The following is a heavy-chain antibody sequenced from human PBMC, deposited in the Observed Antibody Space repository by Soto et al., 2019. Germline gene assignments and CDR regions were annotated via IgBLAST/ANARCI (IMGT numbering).Heavy chain of an antibody. D-gene: IGHD3-9*01. Sequence: GGSLRLSCVASGFTFSSYAMSWVRQAPGKGLEWVSAISGSGGSTYYADSVKGRFTISRDNSKNTLYLQMNSLRAEDTAVYYCAKDIRAEYYDILTGYPNWFDPWGQGTLVTVSS. J-gene: IGHJ5*02. CDR1: GFTFSSYA. CDR2: ISGSGGST. V-gene: IGHV3-23*01. CDR3: AKDIRAEYYDILTGYPNWFDP.